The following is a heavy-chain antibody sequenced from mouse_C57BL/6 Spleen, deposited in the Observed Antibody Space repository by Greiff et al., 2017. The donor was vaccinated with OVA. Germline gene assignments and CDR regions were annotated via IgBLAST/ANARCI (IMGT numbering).Heavy chain of an antibody. CDR2: ISSGGDYI. V-gene: IGHV5-9-1*02. D-gene: IGHD1-1*01. Sequence: EVMLVESGEGLVKPGGSLKLSCAASGFTFSSYAMSWVRQTPEKRLEWVAYISSGGDYIYYADTVKGRFTISRDNARNTLYLQMSSLKSEDTAMYYCTRDRGSSFSYWYFDVWGTGTTVTVSS. CDR3: TRDRGSSFSYWYFDV. CDR1: GFTFSSYA. J-gene: IGHJ1*03.